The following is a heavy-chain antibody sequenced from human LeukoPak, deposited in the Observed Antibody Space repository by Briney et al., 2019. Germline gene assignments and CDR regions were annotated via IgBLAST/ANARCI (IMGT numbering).Heavy chain of an antibody. CDR3: ARGVPGY. V-gene: IGHV4-38-2*01. D-gene: IGHD2-2*01. CDR2: INHSGGT. Sequence: PSETLSLTCAVSGYSISSGYYWGWIRQPPGKGLEWVGEINHSGGTNYNPSLKSRVTISIDTSKNQFFLKLTSVTAADTAVYYCARGVPGYWGQGTLVTVSS. J-gene: IGHJ4*02. CDR1: GYSISSGYY.